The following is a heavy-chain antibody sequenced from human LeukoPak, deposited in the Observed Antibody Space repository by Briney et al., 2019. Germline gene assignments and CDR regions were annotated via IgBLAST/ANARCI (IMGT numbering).Heavy chain of an antibody. V-gene: IGHV3-15*01. CDR3: TTDRKWCTYN. CDR1: GYFFPNAW. D-gene: IGHD2-8*02. J-gene: IGHJ4*02. CDR2: IKSNQDGGIT. Sequence: GGSLRLSCTISGYFFPNAWLNWVRQAPGRGLEWVGRIKSNQDGGITDYAAPVQDRFTNSRDDSKNTMYLQRNRLKTEDTAVYYGTTDRKWCTYNWGQGTLVTVSS.